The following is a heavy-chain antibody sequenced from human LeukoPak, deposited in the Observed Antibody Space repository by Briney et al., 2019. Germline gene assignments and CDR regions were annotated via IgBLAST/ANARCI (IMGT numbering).Heavy chain of an antibody. V-gene: IGHV4-59*01. CDR3: ARDGLTTFDY. CDR2: IYYSGST. J-gene: IGHJ4*02. Sequence: SETLSLTCTVSGGSISSYYWSWIQQPPGKGLEWIGYIYYSGSTNYNPSLKSRVTISVDTSKNQFSLKLSSVTAADTAVYYCARDGLTTFDYWGQGTLVTVSS. CDR1: GGSISSYY. D-gene: IGHD3-22*01.